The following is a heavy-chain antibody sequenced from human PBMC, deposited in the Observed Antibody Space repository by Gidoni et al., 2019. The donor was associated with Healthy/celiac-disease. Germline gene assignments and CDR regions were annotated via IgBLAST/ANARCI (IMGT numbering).Heavy chain of an antibody. V-gene: IGHV3-15*01. CDR3: TTATYGYCTNGVCYTLFDY. CDR2: IKSKTDGGTT. Sequence: EVQLVESGGGLVKPGGSRRLSCAASGFTFSNAWLSVVRQGPGKGLEWVGRIKSKTDGGTTDYAAPVKGRFTISRDDSKNTLYLQMNSLKTEDTAVYYCTTATYGYCTNGVCYTLFDYWGQGTLVTVSS. J-gene: IGHJ4*02. CDR1: GFTFSNAW. D-gene: IGHD2-8*01.